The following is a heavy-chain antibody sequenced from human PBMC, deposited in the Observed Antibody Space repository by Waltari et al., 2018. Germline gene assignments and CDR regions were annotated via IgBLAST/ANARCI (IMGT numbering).Heavy chain of an antibody. J-gene: IGHJ4*02. CDR1: GGTFSSYA. Sequence: QVQLVQSGAEVKKPGSSVKVSCKASGGTFSSYAISWVRQAPGQGLEWMGGIIPIFGTANYARKFQGRVTITADESTSTAYMELSSLRSEDTAVYYCARVNRLVKQWLPQYYFDYWGQGTLVTVSS. CDR3: ARVNRLVKQWLPQYYFDY. CDR2: IIPIFGTA. D-gene: IGHD6-19*01. V-gene: IGHV1-69*01.